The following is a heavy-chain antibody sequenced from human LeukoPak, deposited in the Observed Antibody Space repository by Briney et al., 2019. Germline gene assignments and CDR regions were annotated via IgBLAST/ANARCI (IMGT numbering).Heavy chain of an antibody. CDR3: ANGHYYYDSSGKSLGFDY. Sequence: GGSLRLSCAASGFTFSRSVMHWVRQAPGRGLEWVAGVLHDGIYKHYADSVKGRFTISRDNSKNTLYLQMNSLRAEDMAVYYCANGHYYYDSSGKSLGFDYWGQGTLVTVSP. CDR1: GFTFSRSV. V-gene: IGHV3-33*05. D-gene: IGHD3-22*01. CDR2: VLHDGIYK. J-gene: IGHJ4*02.